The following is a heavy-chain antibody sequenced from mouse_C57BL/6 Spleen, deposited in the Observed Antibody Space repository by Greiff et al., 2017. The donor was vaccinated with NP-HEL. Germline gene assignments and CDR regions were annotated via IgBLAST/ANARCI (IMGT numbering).Heavy chain of an antibody. CDR2: IDPEPGGT. Sequence: QVQLQQSGAELVRPGASVTLSCKASGYTFTDYEMPWVKQTPVHGLDWIGAIDPEPGGTSYNQKFKGKAILTADKSSSTAYMELRSLTSEDSAVYYCTRDYSNYLPLAYWGQGTLVTVSA. V-gene: IGHV1-15*01. J-gene: IGHJ3*01. CDR1: GYTFTDYE. CDR3: TRDYSNYLPLAY. D-gene: IGHD2-5*01.